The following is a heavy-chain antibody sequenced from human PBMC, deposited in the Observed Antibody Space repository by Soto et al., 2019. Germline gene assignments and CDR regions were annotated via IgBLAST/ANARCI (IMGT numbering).Heavy chain of an antibody. CDR3: ARDRDGYDFWSGYYDYYYGMDV. CDR1: GYTFTGYY. V-gene: IGHV1-46*01. CDR2: INPSGGST. J-gene: IGHJ6*02. Sequence: ASVKVSCKASGYTFTGYYMHWVRQAPGQGLEWMGIINPSGGSTSYAQKFQGRVTMTRDTSTSTVYMELSSLRSEDTAVYYCARDRDGYDFWSGYYDYYYGMDVWGQGTTVTVSS. D-gene: IGHD3-3*01.